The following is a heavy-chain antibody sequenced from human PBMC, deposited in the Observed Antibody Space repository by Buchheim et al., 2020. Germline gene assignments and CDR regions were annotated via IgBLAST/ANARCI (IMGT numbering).Heavy chain of an antibody. V-gene: IGHV3-66*01. CDR3: ARGLGYYDSSGSLDY. CDR1: GFTVSSNY. J-gene: IGHJ4*02. CDR2: IYSGGST. Sequence: EGQLVESGGGLVQPGGSLRLSCVASGFTVSSNYMSWVRQAPGKGLEWVSVIYSGGSTYYADSVKGRFTISRDNSKNTLYLQMNSLRAEDTAVYYCARGLGYYDSSGSLDYWGQGTL. D-gene: IGHD3-22*01.